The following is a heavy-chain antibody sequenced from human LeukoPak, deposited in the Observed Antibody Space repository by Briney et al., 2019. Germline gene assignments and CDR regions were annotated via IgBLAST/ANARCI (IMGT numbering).Heavy chain of an antibody. CDR3: AKGLVVNDNYFDN. CDR2: IGGSDDTT. Sequence: GGSLRLSCEGSGFRFKKAWMSWVRQVPGKGLEWVSSIGGSDDTTYYADSVKGRFTISSDFSTNTVSLQMTSLRAEDTAVYFCAKGLVVNDNYFDNWGQGTLVTVSS. V-gene: IGHV3-23*01. CDR1: GFRFKKAW. D-gene: IGHD2-2*01. J-gene: IGHJ4*02.